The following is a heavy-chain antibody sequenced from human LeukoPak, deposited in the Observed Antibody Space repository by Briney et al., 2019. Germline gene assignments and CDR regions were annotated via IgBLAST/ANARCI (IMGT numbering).Heavy chain of an antibody. V-gene: IGHV3-23*01. J-gene: IGHJ5*02. CDR1: GFTLSTNA. Sequence: GGSLRLSCLTSGFTLSTNAMSWVRQAPGKGLEWISGISGSGASTYYADSVKGRFTISRDDSRNTLYLQMNSLRAEDTAVYYCAKESGDYIPWGQGTLVTVSS. D-gene: IGHD4-17*01. CDR2: ISGSGAST. CDR3: AKESGDYIP.